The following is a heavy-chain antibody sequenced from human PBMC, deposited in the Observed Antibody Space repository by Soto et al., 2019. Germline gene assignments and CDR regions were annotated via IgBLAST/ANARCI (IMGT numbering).Heavy chain of an antibody. V-gene: IGHV5-51*01. J-gene: IGHJ6*02. Sequence: LGESLKISCKASGYSFTTYWIAWVRQMPGKGLEWMGIINPGDSDIRYSPSFQGQVTISADNSISTAYLQWSSLKASDTAMYYCARHEQFYYYYYGMDVCGQGTAVTVS. CDR1: GYSFTTYW. D-gene: IGHD4-4*01. CDR3: ARHEQFYYYYYGMDV. CDR2: INPGDSDI.